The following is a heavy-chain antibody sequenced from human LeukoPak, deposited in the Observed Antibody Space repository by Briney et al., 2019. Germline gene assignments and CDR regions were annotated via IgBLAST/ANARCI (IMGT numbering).Heavy chain of an antibody. Sequence: SETLSLTCTVSGGSISSYYWSWIRQPPGKGLEWIGYIYYSGSTNYNPSLKSRVTISVDTSKNQFSLKLSSVTAADTAVYYCARQYVDGSGSQPFGYWGQGTLVTVSS. CDR2: IYYSGST. D-gene: IGHD3-10*01. CDR1: GGSISSYY. J-gene: IGHJ4*02. V-gene: IGHV4-59*01. CDR3: ARQYVDGSGSQPFGY.